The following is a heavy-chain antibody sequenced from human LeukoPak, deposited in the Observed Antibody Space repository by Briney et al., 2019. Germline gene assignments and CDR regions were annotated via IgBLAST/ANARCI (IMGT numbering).Heavy chain of an antibody. CDR1: GGSISSSSYY. CDR2: IYYSGST. CDR3: ARVGSPTMTTVVGPYFFDY. D-gene: IGHD4-23*01. Sequence: SETLSLTCTVSGGSISSSSYYWGWIRQPPGKGLEWIGSIYYSGSTYYNPSLKRRVTMSLDTSKNQFSLKLNSETAADTAVYYCARVGSPTMTTVVGPYFFDYWGQGTLVSVSS. V-gene: IGHV4-39*07. J-gene: IGHJ4*02.